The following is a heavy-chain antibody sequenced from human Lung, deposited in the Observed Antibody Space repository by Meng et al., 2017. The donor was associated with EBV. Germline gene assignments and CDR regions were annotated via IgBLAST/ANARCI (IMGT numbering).Heavy chain of an antibody. CDR3: ANAGRFGESLGDY. J-gene: IGHJ4*02. D-gene: IGHD3-10*01. CDR1: VGSVISGGYY. CDR2: IYYTGSS. Sequence: QVPLRDPGPGLVQPSQPPSLTCTVSVGSVISGGYYWSWIRQQPGKGPEWIGYIYYTGSSFYNPSLKSRVTISVDTSKNQFSLNLSSVTAADTAAYYCANAGRFGESLGDYWGQGILVTVSS. V-gene: IGHV4-31*03.